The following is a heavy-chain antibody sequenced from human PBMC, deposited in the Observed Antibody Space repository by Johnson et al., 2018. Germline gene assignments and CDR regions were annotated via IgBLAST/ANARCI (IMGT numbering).Heavy chain of an antibody. J-gene: IGHJ5*02. V-gene: IGHV1-46*02. CDR1: GGTFNTHA. D-gene: IGHD4-17*01. Sequence: QVQLVESGAEVQEPGSSMKVSCKASGGTFNTHAINWVRLAPGQGLDWMGIINPRTSSTTYAQKFQGRVTLTRDTSTTTIYMELSSLTSEDTAVYYCARGSDDYGETWGQGTLVTVSS. CDR2: INPRTSST. CDR3: ARGSDDYGET.